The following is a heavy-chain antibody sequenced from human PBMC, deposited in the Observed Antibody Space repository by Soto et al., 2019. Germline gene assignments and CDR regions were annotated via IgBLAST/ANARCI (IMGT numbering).Heavy chain of an antibody. Sequence: SGPTLVNPTETLTLTCNFSGFSLTSPGMCVSWIRQPPGKALEWLALIERDDDDKYYSTSLKTRLTISKDTRKNQVVLTMANMDPADTGTYYCARSIRGPRRFNGMDVWGQGTTVTVSS. D-gene: IGHD1-20*01. CDR3: ARSIRGPRRFNGMDV. V-gene: IGHV2-70*13. CDR2: IERDDDDK. J-gene: IGHJ6*02. CDR1: GFSLTSPGMC.